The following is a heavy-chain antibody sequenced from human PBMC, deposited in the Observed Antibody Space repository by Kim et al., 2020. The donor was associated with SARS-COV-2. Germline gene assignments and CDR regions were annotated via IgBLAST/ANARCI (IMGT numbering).Heavy chain of an antibody. CDR2: INTNTGHP. CDR3: AREMYRCSGGYCYFDS. V-gene: IGHV7-4-1*02. Sequence: ASVKVSCKASAYIFNAYAINWVRQAPGQGLEWMGWINTNTGHPTYAQGFTGRFVFSLDTSVTTAYLQISSLKPEDTAVYFCAREMYRCSGGYCYFDSWGQ. J-gene: IGHJ4*02. CDR1: AYIFNAYA. D-gene: IGHD2-15*01.